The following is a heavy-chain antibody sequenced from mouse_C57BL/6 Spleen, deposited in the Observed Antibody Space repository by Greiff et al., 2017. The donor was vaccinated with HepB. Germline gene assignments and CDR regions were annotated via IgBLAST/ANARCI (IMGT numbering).Heavy chain of an antibody. CDR1: GYTFTDYY. CDR3: ARSYGSSPGYFDV. J-gene: IGHJ1*03. V-gene: IGHV1-19*01. Sequence: VHVKQSGPVLVKPGASVKMSCKASGYTFTDYYMNWVKQSHGKSLEWIGVINPYNGGTSYNQKFKGKATLTVDKSSSTAYMELNSLTSEDSAVYYCARSYGSSPGYFDVWGTGTTVTVSS. CDR2: INPYNGGT. D-gene: IGHD1-1*01.